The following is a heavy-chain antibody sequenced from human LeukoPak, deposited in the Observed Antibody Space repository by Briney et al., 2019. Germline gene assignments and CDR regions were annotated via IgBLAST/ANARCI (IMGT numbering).Heavy chain of an antibody. CDR1: GFTFSSYS. D-gene: IGHD3-22*01. J-gene: IGHJ4*02. CDR2: ISGSGGST. V-gene: IGHV3-23*01. CDR3: AAKGGYYDSSGYSN. Sequence: GGSLRLSCAASGFTFSSYSMNWVRQAPGKGLEWVSAISGSGGSTYYADSVKGRFTISRDNSKNTLYLQMNSLRAEDTAVYYCAAKGGYYDSSGYSNWGQGTLVTVSS.